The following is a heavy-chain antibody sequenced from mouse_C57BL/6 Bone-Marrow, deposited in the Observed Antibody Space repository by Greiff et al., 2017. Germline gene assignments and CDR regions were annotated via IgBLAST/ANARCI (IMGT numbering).Heavy chain of an antibody. CDR3: ARLGDY. CDR1: GYTFTSYW. Sequence: VQLQQPGAELVMPGASVKLSCKASGYTFTSYWMHWVKQRPGQGLEWIGEIDPSDSYTNYNQKFKGKSTLTVDKSSSPAYMQLSSLTSEDSAVYYCARLGDYWGQGTTLTVSS. CDR2: IDPSDSYT. J-gene: IGHJ2*01. V-gene: IGHV1-69*01.